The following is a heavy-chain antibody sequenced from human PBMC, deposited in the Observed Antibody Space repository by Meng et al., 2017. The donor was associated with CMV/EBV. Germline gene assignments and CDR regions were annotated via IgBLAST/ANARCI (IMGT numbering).Heavy chain of an antibody. CDR1: GFTFSSYW. Sequence: GESLKISCAASGFTFSSYWMSWVRQAPGKGLEWVANIKQDGSEKYYVDSVKGRFTISRDNAKNSLYLQINSLRAEDTAVYYCARDCSSPSCWGMWYYGMDVWGQGTTVTVSS. D-gene: IGHD2-2*01. CDR3: ARDCSSPSCWGMWYYGMDV. CDR2: IKQDGSEK. V-gene: IGHV3-7*01. J-gene: IGHJ6*02.